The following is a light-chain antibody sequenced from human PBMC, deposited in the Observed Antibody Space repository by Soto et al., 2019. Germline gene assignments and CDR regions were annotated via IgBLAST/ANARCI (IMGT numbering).Light chain of an antibody. V-gene: IGKV1-5*03. CDR1: QSIRSW. Sequence: DIPMTQSPSTLSASVGDRVTITCRASQSIRSWLAWYQQKPGKAPKLLIYEASSLESGVPSRFSGSRSGTEFTLNISSMQPDDFATYYCQQYNSYSPRTFGPGTKVEIK. CDR3: QQYNSYSPRT. CDR2: EAS. J-gene: IGKJ1*01.